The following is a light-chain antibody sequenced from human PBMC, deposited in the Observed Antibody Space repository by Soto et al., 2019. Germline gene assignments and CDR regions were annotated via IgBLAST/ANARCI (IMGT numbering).Light chain of an antibody. CDR1: SSNIGDNP. Sequence: QSVLTQPPSASGTPGQRVTISCSGSSSNIGDNPVNWYQQVPGAAPKLLIYINDQRPSGVPDRFSGSKSGTSASLAISGLQPEDEAEYFCAGWDGSLKGFVFGTGTKVTVL. J-gene: IGLJ1*01. V-gene: IGLV1-44*01. CDR2: IND. CDR3: AGWDGSLKGFV.